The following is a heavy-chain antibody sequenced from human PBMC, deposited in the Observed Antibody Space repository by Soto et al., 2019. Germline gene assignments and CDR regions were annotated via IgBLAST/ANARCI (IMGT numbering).Heavy chain of an antibody. V-gene: IGHV3-49*03. Sequence: PGGSLILSCTASGFTFGDYAMSWFRQAPGKGLEWVGFIRSKAYGGTTENAASVKGRFTISRDDSKSIAYLQMNSLKTEDTAVYYCTRGYAGGYYYGMDVWGQGTTVTVSS. D-gene: IGHD3-16*01. CDR3: TRGYAGGYYYGMDV. J-gene: IGHJ6*02. CDR2: IRSKAYGGTT. CDR1: GFTFGDYA.